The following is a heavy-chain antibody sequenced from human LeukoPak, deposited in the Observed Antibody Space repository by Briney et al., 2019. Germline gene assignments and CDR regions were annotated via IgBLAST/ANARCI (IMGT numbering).Heavy chain of an antibody. V-gene: IGHV4-39*01. CDR3: ARGIAAAAP. CDR2: IHYSGST. D-gene: IGHD6-13*01. Sequence: PSETLSLTCTVSGGSISSYYWSWIRQPPGKGLEWIGSIHYSGSTYYNPSLKSRVTISVDTSKNQFSLKLSSVTAADTAVYYCARGIAAAAPWGQGTLVTVSS. CDR1: GGSISSYY. J-gene: IGHJ5*02.